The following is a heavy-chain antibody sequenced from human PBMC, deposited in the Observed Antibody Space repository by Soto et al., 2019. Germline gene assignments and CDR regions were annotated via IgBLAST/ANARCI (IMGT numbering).Heavy chain of an antibody. CDR2: IQQDGSEK. CDR1: GFTFSSYW. CDR3: ARDDLPNTDILTGSNPFPNFYY. J-gene: IGHJ4*02. Sequence: EVQLVESGGGLVQPGGSMRLSCAASGFTFSSYWISCGRQAPGKGLERVANIQQDGSEKYYVDSVKGRFTTSRDNAKNSLYLQMNSLRAEETAVYYCARDDLPNTDILTGSNPFPNFYYGGQGTLVTVSS. V-gene: IGHV3-7*01. D-gene: IGHD3-9*01.